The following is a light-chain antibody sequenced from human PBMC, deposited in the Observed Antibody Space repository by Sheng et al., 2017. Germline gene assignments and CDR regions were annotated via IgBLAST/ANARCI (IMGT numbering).Light chain of an antibody. CDR2: GAT. V-gene: IGKV3-20*01. Sequence: VLTQSPGTLSLSPGDKATLSCRASQTIDLNFLAWYQHKPGQSPRLLIYGATSRASGVPDRFVGSGSGADFNLTISRLEPEDFALYYCQQYGTSIGFTFGPGTKVDLK. CDR1: QTIDLNF. J-gene: IGKJ3*01. CDR3: QQYGTSIGFT.